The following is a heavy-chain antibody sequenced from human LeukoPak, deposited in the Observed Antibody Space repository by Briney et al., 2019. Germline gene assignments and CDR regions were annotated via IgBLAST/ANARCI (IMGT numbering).Heavy chain of an antibody. CDR1: GGSISSYY. Sequence: PSETLSLTCTVSGGSISSYYWSWIRQPPGKGLEWIGYIYYSGSTNYNPSLKSRVTVSLDTSKNQFSLKLSSVTAADTAVYYSARIRSVVAPFDYWGQGTLVTVSS. CDR3: ARIRSVVAPFDY. V-gene: IGHV4-59*08. J-gene: IGHJ4*02. CDR2: IYYSGST. D-gene: IGHD3-22*01.